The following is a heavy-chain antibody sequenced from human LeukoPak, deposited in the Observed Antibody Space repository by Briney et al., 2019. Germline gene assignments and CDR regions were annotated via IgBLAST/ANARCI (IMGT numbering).Heavy chain of an antibody. CDR3: AKDKGNRYFDY. D-gene: IGHD3-16*02. CDR2: IYSGGST. Sequence: GGSLRLSCAASGFTVSSNYMSWVRQAPGKGLEWVSVIYSGGSTYYADSVKGRFIISRDTSRNILFLQMNGLRADDTAIYYCAKDKGNRYFDYWGQGTLVTISS. V-gene: IGHV3-53*05. J-gene: IGHJ4*02. CDR1: GFTVSSNY.